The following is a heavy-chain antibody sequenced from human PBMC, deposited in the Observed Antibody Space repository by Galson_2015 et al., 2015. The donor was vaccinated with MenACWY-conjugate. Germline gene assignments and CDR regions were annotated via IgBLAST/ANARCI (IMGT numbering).Heavy chain of an antibody. V-gene: IGHV5-51*01. J-gene: IGHJ6*02. D-gene: IGHD1-26*01. CDR1: GPSFPPYG. CDR3: ARHPPGGRGMDV. CDR2: INPVVSNI. Sequence: SGAEVTNPGEPLPIPCPGSGPSFPPYGIAWVRQLPGKGLEWVGPINPVVSNIRYSPSFHAQVPTPPDVPIGPAYLQWSSLKASDTAMYYCARHPPGGRGMDVWGRGTTVTVSS.